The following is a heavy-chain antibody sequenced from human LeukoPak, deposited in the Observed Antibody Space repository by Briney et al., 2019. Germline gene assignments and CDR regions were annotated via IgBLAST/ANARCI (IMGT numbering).Heavy chain of an antibody. D-gene: IGHD3-9*01. Sequence: PSETLSLTCTVSGGSVSSGTYYWNWIRQPAGKGLEWIGRIYTSGSTNYNPSLKSRVTISVDTSKNQFSLKLSSVTAADTAVYYCARSYDILTGYYGDYFDYWGQGTLVTVSS. CDR3: ARSYDILTGYYGDYFDY. CDR1: GGSVSSGTYY. V-gene: IGHV4-61*02. J-gene: IGHJ4*02. CDR2: IYTSGST.